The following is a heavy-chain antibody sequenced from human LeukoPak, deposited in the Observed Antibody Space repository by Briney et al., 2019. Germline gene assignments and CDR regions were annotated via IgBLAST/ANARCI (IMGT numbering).Heavy chain of an antibody. J-gene: IGHJ1*01. Sequence: KPGGSLRLSCAASGFTVSSNYMSWIRQPAGKGLEWIGRIYTSGSTNYNPSLKSRVTMSVDTSKNQFSLKLSSVTAADTAVYYCARGAQFGGYAQHWGQGTLVTVSS. CDR2: IYTSGST. V-gene: IGHV4-4*07. CDR3: ARGAQFGGYAQH. CDR1: GFTVSSNY. D-gene: IGHD5-12*01.